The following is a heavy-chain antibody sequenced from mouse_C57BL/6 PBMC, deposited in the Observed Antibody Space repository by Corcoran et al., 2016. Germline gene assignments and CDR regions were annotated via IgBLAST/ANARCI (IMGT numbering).Heavy chain of an antibody. CDR2: IYPGSGNT. J-gene: IGHJ4*01. CDR3: ARQQIYYGNPYAMDY. V-gene: IGHV1-84*01. D-gene: IGHD2-1*01. CDR1: GFNIKDYY. Sequence: VQLQQSGAELVRPGASVKLSCTASGFNIKDYYINWVKQRPGQGLEWIGWIYPGSGNTEYNEKFKGKATLTVDTSSSTAYMQLSSLTSEDSAVYFCARQQIYYGNPYAMDYWGQGTSVTVSS.